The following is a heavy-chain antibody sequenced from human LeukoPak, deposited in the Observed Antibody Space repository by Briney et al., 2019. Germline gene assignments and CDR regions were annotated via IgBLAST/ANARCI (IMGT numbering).Heavy chain of an antibody. D-gene: IGHD2-15*01. CDR1: GFTFSSYE. CDR2: ISSSGSTI. J-gene: IGHJ5*02. Sequence: GGSLRLSCAASGFTFSSYEMNWVRQAPGKGLEWVSYISSSGSTIYYADSVKGRFTISRDNAKNSLYLQMNSLRAEDTAVYYCARGPLQYCSGGSCYSRGWFDPWGQGTLVTVSS. V-gene: IGHV3-48*03. CDR3: ARGPLQYCSGGSCYSRGWFDP.